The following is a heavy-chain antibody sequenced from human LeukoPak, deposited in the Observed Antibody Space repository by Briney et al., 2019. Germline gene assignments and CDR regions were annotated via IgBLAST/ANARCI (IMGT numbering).Heavy chain of an antibody. CDR3: AKACSSTSCYPD. CDR1: GFTFSSYA. Sequence: GGSLRLSCAASGFTFSSYAMSWVRQAPGKGLEWVSAISGSVGSAYYADSVKGRFTISRDNSKNTLYLQMNSLRAEDTAVYYCAKACSSTSCYPDWGQGTLVTVSS. D-gene: IGHD2-2*01. V-gene: IGHV3-23*01. CDR2: ISGSVGSA. J-gene: IGHJ4*02.